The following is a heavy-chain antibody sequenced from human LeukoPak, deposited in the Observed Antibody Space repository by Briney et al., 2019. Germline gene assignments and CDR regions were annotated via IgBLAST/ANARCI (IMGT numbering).Heavy chain of an antibody. CDR2: ISSSGSTI. Sequence: GGSLRLSCAASGFTFSDYYMSWIRQAPGKGLEWVSYISSSGSTIYYADSVKGRFTISRDNAKNSLYLQMNSLRAEDTAVYYCARRANPYYDILTGPGAFDYWGQGTLVTVSS. D-gene: IGHD3-9*01. V-gene: IGHV3-11*01. J-gene: IGHJ4*02. CDR3: ARRANPYYDILTGPGAFDY. CDR1: GFTFSDYY.